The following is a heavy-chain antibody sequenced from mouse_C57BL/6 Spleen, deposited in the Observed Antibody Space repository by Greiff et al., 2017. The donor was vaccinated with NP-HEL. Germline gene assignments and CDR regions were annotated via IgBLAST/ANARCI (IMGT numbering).Heavy chain of an antibody. CDR2: IDPSDSYT. Sequence: QVQLQQSGAELVKPGASVKLSCKASGYTFTSYWMQWVKQRPGQGLEWIGEIDPSDSYTNYNQKFKGKATLTVDTSSSTAYMQLSSLTSEDSAVYYCARPSDYWGQGTTLTVSS. J-gene: IGHJ2*01. CDR3: ARPSDY. CDR1: GYTFTSYW. V-gene: IGHV1-50*01.